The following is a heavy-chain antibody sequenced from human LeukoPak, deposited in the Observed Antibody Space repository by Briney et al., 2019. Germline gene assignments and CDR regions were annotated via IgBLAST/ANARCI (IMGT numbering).Heavy chain of an antibody. CDR2: ISPTGGST. CDR3: ARDNSVRDEAWWFYP. Sequence: GASVKVSCKASGYTFTSYYMHWVRQAPGQGPEWMGLISPTGGSTAYAQKFQGRVTLTRDMSTSTDYLELSSLRSEDTAVYYCARDNSVRDEAWWFYPWGQGTLVTVSS. CDR1: GYTFTSYY. D-gene: IGHD5-24*01. V-gene: IGHV1-46*01. J-gene: IGHJ5*02.